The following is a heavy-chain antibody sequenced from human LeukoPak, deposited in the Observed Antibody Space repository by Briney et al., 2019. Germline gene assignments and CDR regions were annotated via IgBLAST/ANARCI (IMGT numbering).Heavy chain of an antibody. CDR2: IYSGGST. J-gene: IGHJ4*02. D-gene: IGHD6-13*01. V-gene: IGHV3-53*01. CDR3: ARTQQLVRSLDY. Sequence: GGSLRLSCAASGFTVSSNYMSWVRQAPGKGLEWVSVIYSGGSTYYADSVKGRFTISRDNSKNTLYPQMNSLRAEDTAVYYCARTQQLVRSLDYWGQGTLVTVSS. CDR1: GFTVSSNY.